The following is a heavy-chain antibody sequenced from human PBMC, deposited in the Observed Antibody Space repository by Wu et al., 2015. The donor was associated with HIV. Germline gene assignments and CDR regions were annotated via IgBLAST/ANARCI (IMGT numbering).Heavy chain of an antibody. CDR2: MNPNSGNT. Sequence: QVQLVQSGAEVKKPGASVKVSCKASGYTFTSYDINWVRQATGQGLEWMGWMNPNSGNTGYAQKFQGRVTMTRNTSISTAYMELSSLRSEDTAVYYCARGHKRIAFDAFDIWGPRGQWSPSLQ. CDR1: GYTFTSYD. V-gene: IGHV1-8*01. CDR3: ARGHKRIAFDAFDI. D-gene: IGHD6-13*01. J-gene: IGHJ3*02.